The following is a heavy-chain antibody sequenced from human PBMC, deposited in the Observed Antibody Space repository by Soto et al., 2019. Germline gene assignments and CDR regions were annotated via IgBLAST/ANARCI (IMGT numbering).Heavy chain of an antibody. V-gene: IGHV4-39*01. CDR1: GGSISSSGYY. CDR2: IYYSGST. J-gene: IGHJ5*02. CDR3: GGSGSYSWFDP. Sequence: SETLSLTCTVSGGSISSSGYYWGWIRQPPGKGLEWIGSIYYSGSTYYNPSLKSRVTISVDTSKNQFSLKLSSVTAADTAVYYCGGSGSYSWFDPWGQGTLVNVSS. D-gene: IGHD1-26*01.